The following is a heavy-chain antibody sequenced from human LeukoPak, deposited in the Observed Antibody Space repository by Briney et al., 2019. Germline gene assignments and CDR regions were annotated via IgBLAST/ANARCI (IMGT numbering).Heavy chain of an antibody. V-gene: IGHV4-39*07. CDR1: GGSISRGGYS. CDR2: IYYSGST. CDR3: ARGNGRYDFWSGYYTQYYFDY. D-gene: IGHD3-3*01. Sequence: PSETLSLTCAVSGGSISRGGYSWSWIRQPPGKGLEWIGSIYYSGSTYYNPSLKSRVTISVDTSKNQFSLKLSSVTAADTAVYYCARGNGRYDFWSGYYTQYYFDYWGQGTLVTVSS. J-gene: IGHJ4*02.